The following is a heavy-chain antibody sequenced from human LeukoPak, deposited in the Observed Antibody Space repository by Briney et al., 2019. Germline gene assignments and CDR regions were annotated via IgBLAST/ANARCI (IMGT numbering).Heavy chain of an antibody. J-gene: IGHJ4*02. CDR1: GGSISSSNW. Sequence: KPSGTLSLTCAVSGGSISSSNWWSWVRQPPGKGLEWIGEIFHSGSTNYNPSLKSRVTISVDKSKNQFSLKLNSVTAADTAVYYCASQVTVAGKTDADYWGQGTLVTVSS. D-gene: IGHD6-19*01. CDR2: IFHSGST. V-gene: IGHV4-4*02. CDR3: ASQVTVAGKTDADY.